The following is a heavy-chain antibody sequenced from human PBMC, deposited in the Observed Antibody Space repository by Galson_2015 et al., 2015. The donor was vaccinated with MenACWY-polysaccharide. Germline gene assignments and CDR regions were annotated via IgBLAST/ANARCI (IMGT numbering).Heavy chain of an antibody. CDR2: INTYNGDT. J-gene: IGHJ4*02. Sequence: SVKVSCKASGYTFISFGITWVRQAPGQGLEWMGWINTYNGDTNSADKIQVRVTMTTDTSTNTAYMELRDLGSDDTAVYYCARGNPGYAGRRHPLPYGGQGTLYTASA. CDR3: ARGNPGYAGRRHPLPY. V-gene: IGHV1-18*01. CDR1: GYTFISFG. D-gene: IGHD5-18*01.